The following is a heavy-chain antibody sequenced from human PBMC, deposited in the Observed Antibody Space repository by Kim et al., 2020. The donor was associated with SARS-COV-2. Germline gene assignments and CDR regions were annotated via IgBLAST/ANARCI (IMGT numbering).Heavy chain of an antibody. V-gene: IGHV6-1*01. D-gene: IGHD6-6*01. J-gene: IGHJ4*02. CDR3: ARANIAARDFDY. Sequence: NYYALSVKSRITINPNTSNNPFTLQLNSVTPEATAVYYCARANIAARDFDYWGQGTLVTVSS. CDR2: N.